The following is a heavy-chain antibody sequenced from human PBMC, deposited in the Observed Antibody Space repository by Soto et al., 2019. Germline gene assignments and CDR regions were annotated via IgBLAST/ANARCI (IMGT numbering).Heavy chain of an antibody. J-gene: IGHJ4*02. CDR3: ARVGGAPMATMYFDP. Sequence: EVQLVESGGGLIQPGGSLRLSCAVSGLTFTGYSMNWVRQAPGKGLEWVSFINSGSSTIFYADSVKRRFTISRDNAKNSLYLEMNSLRDEDTAVYYCARVGGAPMATMYFDPWGQGTLVTVSS. V-gene: IGHV3-48*02. D-gene: IGHD5-12*01. CDR1: GLTFTGYS. CDR2: INSGSSTI.